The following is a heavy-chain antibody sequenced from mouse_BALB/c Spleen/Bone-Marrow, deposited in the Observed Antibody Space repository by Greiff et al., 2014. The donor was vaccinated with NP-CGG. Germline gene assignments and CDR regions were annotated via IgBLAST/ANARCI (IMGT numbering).Heavy chain of an antibody. J-gene: IGHJ2*01. CDR3: ARRRVYGNYIYFDY. V-gene: IGHV1-14*01. D-gene: IGHD2-1*01. Sequence: EVQLQQSGPELVKPGASVKMSCKASGYTFTSYVMHWVKQKPGQGLEWIGYINPYNDGTKYNEKFKGKATLTSDKSPSTAYMELSSLTSEDSAVYYCARRRVYGNYIYFDYWGQGTTLTVSS. CDR2: INPYNDGT. CDR1: GYTFTSYV.